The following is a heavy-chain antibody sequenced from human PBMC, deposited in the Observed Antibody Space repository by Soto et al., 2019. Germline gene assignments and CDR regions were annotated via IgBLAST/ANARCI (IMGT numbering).Heavy chain of an antibody. CDR2: IIPILGIA. CDR1: GGTFSSYT. CDR3: AREVDTAMDHAYYYYGMDV. Sequence: QVQLVQSGAEVKKPGSSVKVSCKASGGTFSSYTISWVRQAPGQGLEWMGRIIPILGIANYAQKFQGRVTMTADKXXSXAXXELSSLRAEDTAVYYCAREVDTAMDHAYYYYGMDVWGQGTTVTVSS. J-gene: IGHJ6*02. D-gene: IGHD5-18*01. V-gene: IGHV1-69*08.